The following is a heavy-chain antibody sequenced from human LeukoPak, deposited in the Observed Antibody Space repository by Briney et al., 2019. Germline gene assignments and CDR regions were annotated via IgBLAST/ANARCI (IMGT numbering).Heavy chain of an antibody. Sequence: SVKVSCKASGGTFSSYAISWVRQAPGQGLEWMGGIIPIFGTANYAQKFQGRVTITADESTSTAYMELSSLRSEDTAVYYCATVANYPYYYYGMDVWGQGTTVTVSS. CDR1: GGTFSSYA. J-gene: IGHJ6*02. CDR2: IIPIFGTA. CDR3: ATVANYPYYYYGMDV. V-gene: IGHV1-69*13. D-gene: IGHD4/OR15-4a*01.